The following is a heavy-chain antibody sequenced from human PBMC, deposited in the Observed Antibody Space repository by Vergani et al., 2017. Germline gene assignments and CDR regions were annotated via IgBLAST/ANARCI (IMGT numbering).Heavy chain of an antibody. CDR3: ARGGDSSGYGHVDAFDI. V-gene: IGHV7-4-1*01. CDR1: GYTFTSYA. J-gene: IGHJ3*02. Sequence: QVQLVQSGAEVKKPGSSVKVSCKASGYTFTSYAMNWVRQAPGQGLEWMGWINTNTGNPTYAQGFTGRFVFSLDTSVSTAYLQICSLKAEDTAVYYCARGGDSSGYGHVDAFDIWGQGTMVTVSS. D-gene: IGHD3-22*01. CDR2: INTNTGNP.